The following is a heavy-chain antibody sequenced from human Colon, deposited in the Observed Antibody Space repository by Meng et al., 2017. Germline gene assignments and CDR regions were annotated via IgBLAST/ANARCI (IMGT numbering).Heavy chain of an antibody. J-gene: IGHJ6*02. Sequence: GGSLRLSCAASGITFSSYAMGWVRQAPGKGLEWVSAIAYSGGDTHYPDSVKGRFTISRDNSKNTVYLQMNSLRAEDTAVYYCTGGSRGFRTNRMDVWGQGTTVTVSS. CDR3: TGGSRGFRTNRMDV. CDR2: IAYSGGDT. CDR1: GITFSSYA. D-gene: IGHD2-15*01. V-gene: IGHV3-23*01.